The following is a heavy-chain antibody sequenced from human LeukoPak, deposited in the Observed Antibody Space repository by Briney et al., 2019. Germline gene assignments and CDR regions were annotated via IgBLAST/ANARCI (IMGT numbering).Heavy chain of an antibody. CDR2: IRKDGSDI. CDR3: AGVGVPIVVVPAAIRGYYYYYMDV. J-gene: IGHJ6*03. V-gene: IGHV3-7*03. CDR1: GFTFSTYW. Sequence: GGSLRLSCAASGFTFSTYWMSWVRQAPGKGLEWVANIRKDGSDIHYVDSVKSRFTISRDNAKNSLYLEMSSLRGEDTAVYYCAGVGVPIVVVPAAIRGYYYYYMDVWGKGTTVTVSS. D-gene: IGHD2-2*02.